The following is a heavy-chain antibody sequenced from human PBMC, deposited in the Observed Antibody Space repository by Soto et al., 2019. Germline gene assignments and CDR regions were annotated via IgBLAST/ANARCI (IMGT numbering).Heavy chain of an antibody. CDR2: IFPSDSDT. J-gene: IGHJ5*02. V-gene: IGHV5-51*01. Sequence: GESLKISCRTSEYSFTSYWIAWVRQMPGKGLEWMGIIFPSDSDTRYSPSFQGQVTISADRSTSTVFLQWASLKASDTAVYFCARKDKSGYFNWFDPWGQGTLVTVSS. CDR3: ARKDKSGYFNWFDP. CDR1: EYSFTSYW. D-gene: IGHD3-22*01.